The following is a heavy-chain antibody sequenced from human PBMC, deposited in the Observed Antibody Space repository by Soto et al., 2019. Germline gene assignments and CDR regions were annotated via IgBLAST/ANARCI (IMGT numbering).Heavy chain of an antibody. CDR3: ARGGFSYDSSGYYCDY. J-gene: IGHJ4*02. D-gene: IGHD3-22*01. CDR2: IYYSGST. Sequence: SETLSLTCTVSGGSISSGGYYWSWIRQHPGKGLEWIGYIYYSGSTYYNPSLKSRVTISVDTSKNQFSLKLSSVTAADTAVYYCARGGFSYDSSGYYCDYWGQGTLVTVSS. CDR1: GGSISSGGYY. V-gene: IGHV4-31*03.